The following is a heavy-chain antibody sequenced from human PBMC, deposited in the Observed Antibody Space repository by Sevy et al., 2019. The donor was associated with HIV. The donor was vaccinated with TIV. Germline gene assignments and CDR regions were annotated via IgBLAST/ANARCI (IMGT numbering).Heavy chain of an antibody. Sequence: ASVKVSCKASGYTVTNYGVSWVRQAPGQGLEWMGWISGYNGDTNYAQKVQGRLTLTTDTSTSTAYMELRSLRSDDTALYYCAKDSPWVGATSRSFEYWGQGTLVTVSS. CDR1: GYTVTNYG. D-gene: IGHD1-26*01. CDR2: ISGYNGDT. V-gene: IGHV1-18*01. J-gene: IGHJ4*02. CDR3: AKDSPWVGATSRSFEY.